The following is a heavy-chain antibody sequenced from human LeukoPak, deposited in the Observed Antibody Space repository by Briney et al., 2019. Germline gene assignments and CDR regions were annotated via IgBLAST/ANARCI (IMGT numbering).Heavy chain of an antibody. Sequence: GASVKVSCKASGGTFSSYAISWVRQAPGQGLEWMGGIIPIFGTANYAQKFQGRVTMTRDTSTSTVYMELSSLRSEDTAVYYCARDQKSYYGPHDYWGQGTLVTVSS. CDR3: ARDQKSYYGPHDY. D-gene: IGHD1-26*01. CDR1: GGTFSSYA. J-gene: IGHJ4*02. CDR2: IIPIFGTA. V-gene: IGHV1-69*05.